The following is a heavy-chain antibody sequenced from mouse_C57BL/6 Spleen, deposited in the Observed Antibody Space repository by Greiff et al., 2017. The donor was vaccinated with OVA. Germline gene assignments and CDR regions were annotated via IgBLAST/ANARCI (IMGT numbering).Heavy chain of an antibody. Sequence: QVQLQQPGAELVRPGSSVKLSCKASGYTFTSYWMHWVKQRPVQGLEWIGNIDPSDSDTHYNQKFKDKATLTVDTSSSPAYMQLSSLTSEDSAVNDCVSVDYHYAMDYWGQGTSVTVSS. CDR1: GYTFTSYW. V-gene: IGHV1-52*01. J-gene: IGHJ4*01. CDR3: VSVDYHYAMDY. CDR2: IDPSDSDT. D-gene: IGHD2-4*01.